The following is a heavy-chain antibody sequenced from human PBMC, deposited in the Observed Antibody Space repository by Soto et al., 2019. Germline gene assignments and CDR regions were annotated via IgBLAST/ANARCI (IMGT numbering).Heavy chain of an antibody. J-gene: IGHJ6*02. CDR1: GGTFSSYA. D-gene: IGHD2-15*01. Sequence: GASVKVSCKASGGTFSSYAISWVRQAPGQGLEWMGGIIPILGTANYAQKFQGRVTITADESTSTAYMELSSLRSEDTAVYYCAREGDIVVVVAARPYYGMDVWGQGTTVTVSS. CDR3: AREGDIVVVVAARPYYGMDV. V-gene: IGHV1-69*13. CDR2: IIPILGTA.